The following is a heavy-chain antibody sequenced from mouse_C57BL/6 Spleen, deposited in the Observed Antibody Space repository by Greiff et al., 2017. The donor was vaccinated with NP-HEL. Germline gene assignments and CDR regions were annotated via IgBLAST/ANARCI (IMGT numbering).Heavy chain of an antibody. J-gene: IGHJ4*01. CDR2: INYDGSST. Sequence: EVQRVESEGGLVQPGSSMKLSCTASGFTFSDYYMAWVRQVPEKGLEWVANINYDGSSTYYLDSLKSRFIISRDNAKNILYLQMSSLKSEDTATYYCAVVATDYAMDYWGQGTSVTVSS. CDR3: AVVATDYAMDY. CDR1: GFTFSDYY. D-gene: IGHD1-1*01. V-gene: IGHV5-16*01.